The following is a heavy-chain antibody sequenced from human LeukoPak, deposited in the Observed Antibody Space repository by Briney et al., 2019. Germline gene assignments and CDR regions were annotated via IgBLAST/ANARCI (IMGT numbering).Heavy chain of an antibody. V-gene: IGHV3-21*01. CDR1: GFTFSSYS. D-gene: IGHD6-6*01. CDR2: ISSSSSYI. CDR3: ARDTYSSSSRFDY. J-gene: IGHJ4*02. Sequence: GGSLRLSCAASGFTFSSYSMNWVRQAPGKGLEWVSSISSSSSYIYYADSVKGRFTISRDDAKNSLYLQMNSLRAEDTAVYYCARDTYSSSSRFDYWGQGTLVTVSS.